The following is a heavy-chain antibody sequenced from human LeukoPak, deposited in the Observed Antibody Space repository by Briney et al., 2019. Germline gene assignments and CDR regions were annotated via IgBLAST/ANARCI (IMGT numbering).Heavy chain of an antibody. CDR2: VSNGGSST. CDR3: ALKGGHYYHFDA. D-gene: IGHD3-22*01. J-gene: IGHJ4*02. CDR1: GFSFSTYA. Sequence: PGGSLRLSCAASGFSFSTYAMSWVRQAPGKGPEWVSTVSNGGSSTYYADSVRGRFTVSRDNSKNTLYLQMNSPRAEDTATCYCALKGGHYYHFDAWGQGTLVTVSS. V-gene: IGHV3-23*01.